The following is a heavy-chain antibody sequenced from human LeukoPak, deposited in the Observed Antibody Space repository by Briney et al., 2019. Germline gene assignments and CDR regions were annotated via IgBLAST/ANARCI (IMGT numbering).Heavy chain of an antibody. Sequence: GGSLRLSCAASGFTFSSYGMHWVRQAPGKGLEWVAVISYDGSNKYYVDSVKGRFTISRDNSKNSLYLQMNSLRAEDTAFYYCARETYYYDNSGAGYWGQGTLVTVSS. CDR2: ISYDGSNK. D-gene: IGHD3-22*01. CDR1: GFTFSSYG. CDR3: ARETYYYDNSGAGY. V-gene: IGHV3-30*03. J-gene: IGHJ4*02.